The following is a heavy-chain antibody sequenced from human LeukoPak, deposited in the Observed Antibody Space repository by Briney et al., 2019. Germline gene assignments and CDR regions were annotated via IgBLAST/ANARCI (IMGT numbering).Heavy chain of an antibody. J-gene: IGHJ5*02. Sequence: SETLSSTSTGATGSINGYYWSWIRQPPGKGLEWIGYIYYSGSTNYNPSLKSRVTISVDTSKNQFSLKLSSVTALDTAVHSCARDERGWFDPWGQGTLVTVSS. V-gene: IGHV4-59*01. CDR2: IYYSGST. CDR1: TGSINGYY. CDR3: ARDERGWFDP. D-gene: IGHD3-10*01.